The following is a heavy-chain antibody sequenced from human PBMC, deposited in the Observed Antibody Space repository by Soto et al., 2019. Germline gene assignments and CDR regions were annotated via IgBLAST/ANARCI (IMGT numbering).Heavy chain of an antibody. CDR2: IDPTESHT. CDR3: AGRLRHVEIPGPWYDP. V-gene: IGHV5-10-1*01. D-gene: IGHD2-2*01. CDR1: GYRFTKYW. Sequence: PGESLKISCKGSGYRFTKYWINWVRQMPGKGLGWMGKIDPTESHTNYSPSFQGHVTISVDKSITTAYLQWNSLKASDTAIYYCAGRLRHVEIPGPWYDPWGQGTLVTVSS. J-gene: IGHJ5*02.